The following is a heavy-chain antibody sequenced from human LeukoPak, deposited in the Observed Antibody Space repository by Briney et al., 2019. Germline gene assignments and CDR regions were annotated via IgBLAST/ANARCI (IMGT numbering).Heavy chain of an antibody. V-gene: IGHV3-21*01. D-gene: IGHD3-10*01. J-gene: IGHJ4*02. CDR3: ARASLLWFGESPILGY. CDR1: GFTFSSYS. CDR2: ISSSSSYI. Sequence: GGSLRLSCAASGFTFSSYSMNWVRQAPGKGLEWVSSISSSSSYIYYADSVKGRFTISRDNAKNSLYLQMNSLRAEDTAVNYCARASLLWFGESPILGYWGQGTLVTVSS.